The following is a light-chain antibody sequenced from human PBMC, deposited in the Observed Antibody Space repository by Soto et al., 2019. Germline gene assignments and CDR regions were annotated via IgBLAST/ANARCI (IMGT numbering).Light chain of an antibody. CDR2: GPS. V-gene: IGKV3-15*01. CDR1: QSVSID. CDR3: QHYNNWPPIT. J-gene: IGKJ5*01. Sequence: VMTQSASTLSGSPGERTTLSCGASQSVSIDLAWYQQKPGQAPRLLIYGPSSRATGVPARFSGSGSATQFTLTISSLQSEDFAVYYCQHYNNWPPITFGQGTRLEIK.